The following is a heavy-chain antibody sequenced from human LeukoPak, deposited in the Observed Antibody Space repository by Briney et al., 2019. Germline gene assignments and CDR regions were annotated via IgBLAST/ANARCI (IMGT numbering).Heavy chain of an antibody. CDR2: INDNGAGT. CDR1: GFTFSSYA. V-gene: IGHV3-23*01. D-gene: IGHD3-16*01. J-gene: IGHJ6*03. CDR3: AKGLRTGVGPYMGYHYYMDV. Sequence: GGSLRLSCTASGFTFSSYAMSWVRQAPGKGLKWVSTINDNGAGTYYADSVKGRFTISRDNSYNTVSLQMNSLRDEDTGVYFCAKGLRTGVGPYMGYHYYMDVWGKGATVTVSS.